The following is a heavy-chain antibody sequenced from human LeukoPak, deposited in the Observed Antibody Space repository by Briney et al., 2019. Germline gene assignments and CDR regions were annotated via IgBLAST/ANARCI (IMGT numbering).Heavy chain of an antibody. V-gene: IGHV1-2*02. Sequence: ASVKVSCKASGYTFTCYYMHWVRQAPGQGREWVGWINPNSGGTDYAQKFQGRVTMTRDTSISTAYMELSRLRSDDTAVYYCAREGPLGEYYYYGMDVWGQGTTVTVSS. CDR1: GYTFTCYY. J-gene: IGHJ6*02. CDR2: INPNSGGT. CDR3: AREGPLGEYYYYGMDV.